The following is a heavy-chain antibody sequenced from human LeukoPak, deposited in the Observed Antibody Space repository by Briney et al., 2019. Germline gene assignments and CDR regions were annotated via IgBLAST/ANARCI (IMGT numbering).Heavy chain of an antibody. CDR1: GYSFTSYW. CDR3: ARPRTPYYYDSSGYDNSFDY. Sequence: GESLKISCKGPGYSFTSYWIGWVRQMPGKGLEWMGIIYPGDSGTRYSPSFQGQVTISADKSISTAYLQWSSLKASDTAMYYCARPRTPYYYDSSGYDNSFDYWGQGTLVTVSS. CDR2: IYPGDSGT. V-gene: IGHV5-51*01. D-gene: IGHD3-22*01. J-gene: IGHJ4*02.